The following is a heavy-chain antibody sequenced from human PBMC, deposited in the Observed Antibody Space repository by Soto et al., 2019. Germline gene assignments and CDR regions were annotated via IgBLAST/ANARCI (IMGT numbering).Heavy chain of an antibody. Sequence: QVQLVESGGGVVQPGRSLRLSCTASGFIFSSYGMHWVRQAPGKGLEWVVVISYDGSNKYYADSVKGRFTISRDNSKNTLYLQMNSLRAEDTAVYYCAKSISSSSAPGYYYGMDVWGQGTTVTVSS. CDR1: GFIFSSYG. CDR2: ISYDGSNK. D-gene: IGHD6-6*01. V-gene: IGHV3-30*18. CDR3: AKSISSSSAPGYYYGMDV. J-gene: IGHJ6*02.